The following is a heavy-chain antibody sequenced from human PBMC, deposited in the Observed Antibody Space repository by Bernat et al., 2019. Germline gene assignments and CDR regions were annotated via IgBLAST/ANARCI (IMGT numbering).Heavy chain of an antibody. V-gene: IGHV3-7*03. J-gene: IGHJ4*02. Sequence: EVQLVESGGDLVQPGGSLTLSCAASGFTFRSSWMRWIRQAPGKGLEWVANIKQDGTEIYYVDAVKGRFTISRDNAKNSLYLQMNSLRGEETDVYYCVKDTDSWGQGTLVTVSS. CDR2: IKQDGTEI. CDR1: GFTFRSSW. CDR3: VKDTDS.